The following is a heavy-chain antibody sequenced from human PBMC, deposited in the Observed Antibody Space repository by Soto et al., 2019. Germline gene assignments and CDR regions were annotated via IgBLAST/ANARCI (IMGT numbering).Heavy chain of an antibody. D-gene: IGHD5-12*01. Sequence: VQLVESGGGLVKPGESLRLSCAASGLTFSNAWMNWVRQAPGKGLEWIGLIKTNAEGGTTEYAAPVKGRFSISRDDSKDTVYLQMSSLTTEDTAVYFCADMQVATSSDCWGQGTLVTVSS. CDR2: IKTNAEGGTT. CDR1: GLTFSNAW. V-gene: IGHV3-15*01. CDR3: ADMQVATSSDC. J-gene: IGHJ4*02.